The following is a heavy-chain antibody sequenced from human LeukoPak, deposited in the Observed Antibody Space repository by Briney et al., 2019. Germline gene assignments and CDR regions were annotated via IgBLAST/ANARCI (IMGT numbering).Heavy chain of an antibody. V-gene: IGHV4-59*01. Sequence: SETLSLTCTVSGGSISTYYWSWIRQPPGKGLEWIGYINSRGSTNYNPSLKSRVTISVDTSKNQFSLQLSSVTAADTAVYYCARARVIGDIVATDYYYYYGMDVWGQGTTVTVSS. J-gene: IGHJ6*02. CDR2: INSRGST. CDR3: ARARVIGDIVATDYYYYYGMDV. CDR1: GGSISTYY. D-gene: IGHD5-12*01.